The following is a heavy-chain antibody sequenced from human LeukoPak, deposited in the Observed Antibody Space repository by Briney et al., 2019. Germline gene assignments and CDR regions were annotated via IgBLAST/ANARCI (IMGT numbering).Heavy chain of an antibody. V-gene: IGHV4-34*01. J-gene: IGHJ4*02. CDR1: GGSFSGYY. Sequence: TSETLSLTCGVYGGSFSGYYWSWIRQPPGKGLEWIGSIYYSGSTYYNPSLKSRVTISVDTSKNQFSLKLSSVTAADTAVYYCATPSKLWFGELLYLFFDYWGQGTLVTVSS. D-gene: IGHD3-10*01. CDR3: ATPSKLWFGELLYLFFDY. CDR2: IYYSGST.